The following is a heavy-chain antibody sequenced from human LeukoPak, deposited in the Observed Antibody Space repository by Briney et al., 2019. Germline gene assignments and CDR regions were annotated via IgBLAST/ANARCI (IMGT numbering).Heavy chain of an antibody. CDR2: ITHDGSNA. CDR3: AKGLTTLDY. Sequence: QPGGSLRLSCAASGFTFNNYGIHWVRQAPGKGLEWVAVITHDGSNAYYADSVRGRFTISRDNSRNTLYLQMNSLRTEDTAVYFCAKGLTTLDYWGQGTLVTVSS. J-gene: IGHJ4*02. CDR1: GFTFNNYG. V-gene: IGHV3-30*18. D-gene: IGHD1-1*01.